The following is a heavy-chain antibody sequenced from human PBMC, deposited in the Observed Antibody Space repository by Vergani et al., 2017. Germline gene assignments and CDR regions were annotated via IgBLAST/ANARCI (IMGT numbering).Heavy chain of an antibody. J-gene: IGHJ4*02. CDR1: GYTFTGYY. D-gene: IGHD6-19*01. CDR2: INPNSGGT. CDR3: ARDGPVAVAGFYFDS. V-gene: IGHV1-2*02. Sequence: QVQLVQSGAEVKKPGASVKVSCKASGYTFTGYYMHWVRQAPGQGLEWMGWINPNSGGTNYAQKFQGRVTMTRDTSTSTVYMELSSLRSEDTAVYYCARDGPVAVAGFYFDSWGQGTLVTVSS.